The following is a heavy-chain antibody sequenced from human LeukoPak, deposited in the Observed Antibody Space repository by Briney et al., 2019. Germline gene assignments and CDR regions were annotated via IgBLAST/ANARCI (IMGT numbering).Heavy chain of an antibody. D-gene: IGHD2-2*01. Sequence: PGGSLRLSCAASGFTFSSYSMNWVRQAPGKGLEGVSYISSSSSTIYYADSVNGRFTISRDNAKNSLYLQMNSLRAEDTAVYYCARDALYCSSTSCYVSEETNFDYWGQGPLVSVSS. V-gene: IGHV3-48*04. CDR2: ISSSSSTI. CDR1: GFTFSSYS. CDR3: ARDALYCSSTSCYVSEETNFDY. J-gene: IGHJ4*02.